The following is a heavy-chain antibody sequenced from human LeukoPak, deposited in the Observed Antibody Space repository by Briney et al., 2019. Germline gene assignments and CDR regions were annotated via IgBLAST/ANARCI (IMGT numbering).Heavy chain of an antibody. CDR2: LYYSGST. CDR1: GGSISSRSYY. J-gene: IGHJ4*02. Sequence: SETLSLTCTVSGGSISSRSYYWGWIRQPPGKGLEWIGSLYYSGSTYYNPSHKSRVTISVDTSKNQFSLKLSSVTAAGTAVYYCTRHLAATITFDYWGQGTLVTVSS. CDR3: TRHLAATITFDY. D-gene: IGHD2-15*01. V-gene: IGHV4-39*01.